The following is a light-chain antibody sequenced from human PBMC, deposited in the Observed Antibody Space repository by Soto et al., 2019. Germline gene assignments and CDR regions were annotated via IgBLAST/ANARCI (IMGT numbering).Light chain of an antibody. V-gene: IGKV1-5*03. CDR2: KAS. J-gene: IGKJ1*01. Sequence: DIQMTQSPCSLSVSVRDIVAITFRASQTISSWLAWYQQKPGKAPKLLIYKASTLKSGVPSRFSGSGSGTEFTLTISSLQPDDFATSYCQHYNSYSEAFGQGTKVDIK. CDR3: QHYNSYSEA. CDR1: QTISSW.